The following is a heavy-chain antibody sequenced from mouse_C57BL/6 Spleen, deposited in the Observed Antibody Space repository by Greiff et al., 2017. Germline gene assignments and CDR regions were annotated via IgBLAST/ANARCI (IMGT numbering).Heavy chain of an antibody. CDR3: ARGGYSHYFDD. Sequence: QVQLQQSGPELVKPGASVKISCKASGYAFSSSWMNWVKQRPGKGLEWIGRIYPGDGDTNYNGKFKGKATLTADKSSSTAYMQRGSLTSEDSAVYFCARGGYSHYFDDWGQGTTLTVAS. CDR1: GYAFSSSW. D-gene: IGHD2-14*01. J-gene: IGHJ2*01. V-gene: IGHV1-82*01. CDR2: IYPGDGDT.